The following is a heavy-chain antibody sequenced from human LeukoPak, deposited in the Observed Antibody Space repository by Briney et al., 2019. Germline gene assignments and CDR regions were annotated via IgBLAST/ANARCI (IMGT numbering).Heavy chain of an antibody. V-gene: IGHV1-2*06. Sequence: GASVKVSCNASGYTFTAYDMYWVRQAPGQGLEWMGRISPNRGGTTYAQHFQGRVTMTRDTSISTAYLELSSLRPDDTAMYYCARGPYDYVWGNYRYTAASFDYWGQGTLVTVSS. J-gene: IGHJ4*02. CDR3: ARGPYDYVWGNYRYTAASFDY. D-gene: IGHD3-16*02. CDR2: ISPNRGGT. CDR1: GYTFTAYD.